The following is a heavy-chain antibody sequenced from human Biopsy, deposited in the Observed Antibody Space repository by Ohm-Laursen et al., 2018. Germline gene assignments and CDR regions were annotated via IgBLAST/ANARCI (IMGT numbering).Heavy chain of an antibody. V-gene: IGHV4-59*01. D-gene: IGHD3-22*01. CDR2: IDYRGST. CDR1: GGSFSTYY. J-gene: IGHJ3*02. Sequence: SETLSLTCSVSGGSFSTYYWTWIRQPPGKGLEWIACIDYRGSTNYNPSLKSRVSISIDTSKNQLSLRLNSATAADTAVYYCARVSQSIYDSTFDSFNIWGPGTMVTVSS. CDR3: ARVSQSIYDSTFDSFNI.